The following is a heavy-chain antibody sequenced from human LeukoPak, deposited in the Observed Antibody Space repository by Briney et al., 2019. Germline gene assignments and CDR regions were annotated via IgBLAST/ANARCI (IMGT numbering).Heavy chain of an antibody. Sequence: SESLSLTCTVSGGSISSSSYYWGWIRQPPGKGLEWIGSIYYSGSTYYNPSLKSRVTISVDTSKNQFSLKLSSVTAADTAVYYCARDGILLWFGDHPPGFDYWGQGTLVTVSS. CDR2: IYYSGST. V-gene: IGHV4-39*07. D-gene: IGHD3-10*01. J-gene: IGHJ4*02. CDR3: ARDGILLWFGDHPPGFDY. CDR1: GGSISSSSYY.